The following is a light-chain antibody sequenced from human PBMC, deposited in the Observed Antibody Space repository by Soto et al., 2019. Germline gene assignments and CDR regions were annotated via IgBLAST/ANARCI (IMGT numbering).Light chain of an antibody. CDR2: DAS. CDR1: QSISSW. Sequence: DIPMTQSPSTLSASVGDRVTITCRASQSISSWLAWYQQKPGKAPKVLIYDASSLESGVPSRFSGSGSGTEFTLTISSLQADDFATYYCQQYNSYWTFGQGTKVEIK. V-gene: IGKV1-5*01. CDR3: QQYNSYWT. J-gene: IGKJ1*01.